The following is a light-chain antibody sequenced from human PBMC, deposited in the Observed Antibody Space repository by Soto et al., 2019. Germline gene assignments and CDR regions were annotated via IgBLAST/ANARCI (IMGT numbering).Light chain of an antibody. Sequence: GDRVTITCRASQSISSWLAWYQQKPGKAPKLLIYKASSLESGVPSRFSGSGSGTEFTLTISSLQPDDFATYYCQQYNSPITFGQGTRLEI. V-gene: IGKV1-5*03. CDR1: QSISSW. CDR3: QQYNSPIT. J-gene: IGKJ5*01. CDR2: KAS.